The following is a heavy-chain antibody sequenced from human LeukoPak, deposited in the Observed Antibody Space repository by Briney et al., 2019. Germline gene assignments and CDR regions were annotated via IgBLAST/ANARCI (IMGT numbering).Heavy chain of an antibody. CDR1: GGTFSSYA. CDR3: ARDRVPQRPNGAVLRFLGVYYYYGMDV. V-gene: IGHV1-69*13. D-gene: IGHD3-3*01. CDR2: IIPIFGTA. Sequence: SVKVSCKASGGTFSSYAISWVRQAPGQGLEWMGGIIPIFGTANYAQKFQGRVTTTADESTSTAYMELSSLRSEDTAVYYCARDRVPQRPNGAVLRFLGVYYYYGMDVWGQGTTVTVSS. J-gene: IGHJ6*02.